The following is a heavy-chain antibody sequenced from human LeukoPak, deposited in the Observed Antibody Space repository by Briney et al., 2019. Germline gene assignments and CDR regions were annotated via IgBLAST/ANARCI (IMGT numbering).Heavy chain of an antibody. CDR1: GFTFSDRW. CDR2: IKQDASDK. D-gene: IGHD4-11*01. Sequence: PGGSLRPSCAASGFTFSDRWMSWVRQAPGKGLEWVANIKQDASDKYYVGSVKGRFTISRDNAKNSLYLQMNSLSPEDTAVYYCARDPGDYDAFDIWGQGTIVTVSS. J-gene: IGHJ3*02. CDR3: ARDPGDYDAFDI. V-gene: IGHV3-7*01.